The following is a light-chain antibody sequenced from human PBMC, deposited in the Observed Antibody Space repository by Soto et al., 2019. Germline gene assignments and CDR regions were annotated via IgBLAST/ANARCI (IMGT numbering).Light chain of an antibody. V-gene: IGLV1-51*01. J-gene: IGLJ2*01. CDR1: NSNIGATYD. Sequence: QSVLTQPPSVSGAPGQRVTISCTGSNSNIGATYDVHWYQQLPGTAPKLLIYDNGKRSSGIPDRFSGSQSGTSATLGITGLQTGDEADYYCGTWDNSLSAVFGGGTKLTVL. CDR2: DNG. CDR3: GTWDNSLSAV.